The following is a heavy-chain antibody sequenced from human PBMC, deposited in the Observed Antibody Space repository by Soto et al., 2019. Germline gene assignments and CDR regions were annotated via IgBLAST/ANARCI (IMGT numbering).Heavy chain of an antibody. D-gene: IGHD2-2*01. Sequence: QVQLVQSGAEVQKPGSSVKVSCKASGGTFSSYAISWVRQAPGRGLEWMGGIIPISDTTNYAQKFQGRVTITAEESTSTAYMELSSLRSEDTAVYYCARSQGSSTSLEIYYYYYYGMDVWGQGTTVTVSS. CDR1: GGTFSSYA. J-gene: IGHJ6*02. CDR2: IIPISDTT. V-gene: IGHV1-69*01. CDR3: ARSQGSSTSLEIYYYYYYGMDV.